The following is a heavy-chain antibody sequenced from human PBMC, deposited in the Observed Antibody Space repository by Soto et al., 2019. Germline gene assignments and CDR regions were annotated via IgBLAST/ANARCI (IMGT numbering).Heavy chain of an antibody. J-gene: IGHJ4*02. CDR3: ARDFFPVTQWLVGTSFDY. D-gene: IGHD6-19*01. CDR1: GFTFSSYG. CDR2: IWYDGSNK. Sequence: GGSLRLSCAASGFTFSSYGMHWVRQAPGKGLEWVAVIWYDGSNKYYADSVKGRFTISRDNSKNTLYLQMNSLRAEDTAVYYCARDFFPVTQWLVGTSFDYWGQGTLVTVSS. V-gene: IGHV3-33*01.